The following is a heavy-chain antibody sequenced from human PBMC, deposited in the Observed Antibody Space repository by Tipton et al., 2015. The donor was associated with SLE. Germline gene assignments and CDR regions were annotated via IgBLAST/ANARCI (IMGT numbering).Heavy chain of an antibody. J-gene: IGHJ4*02. CDR2: MYFSGNT. CDR3: ARDPKY. Sequence: TLSLTCTVSGGSISESTYSWDWIRQAPGKGLECIGSMYFSGNTYYNPFLRSRVTISADTSKNQFSLKLTSVTAADTAVYYCARDPKYWGQGTLVIVSS. CDR1: GGSISESTYS. V-gene: IGHV4-39*07.